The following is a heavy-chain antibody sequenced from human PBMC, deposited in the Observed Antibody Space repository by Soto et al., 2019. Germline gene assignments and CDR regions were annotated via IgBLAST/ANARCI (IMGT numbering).Heavy chain of an antibody. CDR1: GFTVSSNY. D-gene: IGHD3-9*01. Sequence: PGGSLRLSCAASGFTVSSNYMSWVRQAPGKGLEWVSVIYSGGSTYYADSVKGRFTISRDNSKNTLYLQMNSLRAEDTAVYYCARDKGLLRYFDWPYSFDYWGQGTLVTVSS. CDR2: IYSGGST. J-gene: IGHJ4*02. CDR3: ARDKGLLRYFDWPYSFDY. V-gene: IGHV3-66*01.